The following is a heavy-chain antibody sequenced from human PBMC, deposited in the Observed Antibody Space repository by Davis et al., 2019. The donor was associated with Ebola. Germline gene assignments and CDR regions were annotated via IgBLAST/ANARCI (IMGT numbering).Heavy chain of an antibody. CDR2: ISSSGSTI. CDR1: GFTFSDYY. V-gene: IGHV3-11*01. CDR3: ASGRLPIAVASPDD. D-gene: IGHD6-19*01. Sequence: GESLKISCAASGFTFSDYYMSWIRQAPGKGLDWVSYISSSGSTIYYADSVKGRFTISRDNAKNSLYLQMNSLRAEDTAVYYCASGRLPIAVASPDDWGQGTLVTVSS. J-gene: IGHJ4*02.